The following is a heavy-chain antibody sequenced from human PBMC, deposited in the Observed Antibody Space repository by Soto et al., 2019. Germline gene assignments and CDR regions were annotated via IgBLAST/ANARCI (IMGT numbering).Heavy chain of an antibody. CDR2: IYYSGST. J-gene: IGHJ4*02. CDR1: GGSMSSYY. Sequence: QVQLQESGPGLVKPSETLSLTCTVSGGSMSSYYWSWIRQPPGKGLEWIGYIYYSGSTNYHPSLKRRVTTSVDTSKNQFSLKLSAVTAADTAVYYCARASAMIVVTDWGQGTLVTVSS. V-gene: IGHV4-59*01. CDR3: ARASAMIVVTD. D-gene: IGHD3-22*01.